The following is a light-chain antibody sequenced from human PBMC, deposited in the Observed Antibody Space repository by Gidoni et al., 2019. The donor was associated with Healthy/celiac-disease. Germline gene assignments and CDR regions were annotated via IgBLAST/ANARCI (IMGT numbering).Light chain of an antibody. V-gene: IGLV2-14*03. J-gene: IGLJ2*01. CDR3: SSYTSSSTF. CDR1: SSDVGGYNY. Sequence: QSALTQPASVSGSPGQSITISCTGTSSDVGGYNYVSWYQQPPGKAPKLMIYDVSNRPSGVSNRFSGSKSGNTASLTISGLQAEDEADYYCSSYTSSSTFFGGGTKLTVL. CDR2: DVS.